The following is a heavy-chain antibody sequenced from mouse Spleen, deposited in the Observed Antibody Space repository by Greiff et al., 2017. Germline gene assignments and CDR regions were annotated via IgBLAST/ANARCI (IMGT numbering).Heavy chain of an antibody. D-gene: IGHD2-5*01. V-gene: IGHV1-82*01. CDR3: ARWGDILSYSNYNY. CDR1: GYAFSSSW. J-gene: IGHJ2*01. CDR2: IYPGDGDT. Sequence: QVQLKESGPELVKPGASVKISCKASGYAFSSSWVNWVKQRPGKGLEWIGRIYPGDGDTNYNGKFKGKATLTADKSSSTAYMQLSSLTSEDSAVYFCARWGDILSYSNYNYWGQGTTLTVSS.